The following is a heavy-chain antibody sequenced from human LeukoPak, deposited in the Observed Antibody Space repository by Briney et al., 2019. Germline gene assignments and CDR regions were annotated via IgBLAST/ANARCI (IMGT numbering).Heavy chain of an antibody. CDR3: ARDLSGRAGAFDI. V-gene: IGHV3-33*01. J-gene: IGHJ3*02. CDR2: IWYDGSNK. D-gene: IGHD1-26*01. CDR1: GYTFTSYG. Sequence: SCKASGYTFTSYGMHWVRQAPGKGLEWVALIWYDGSNKNYADSVKGRFTISRDNSKNTLYLQMNSLRAEDSAVYYCARDLSGRAGAFDIWGLGTMVTVSS.